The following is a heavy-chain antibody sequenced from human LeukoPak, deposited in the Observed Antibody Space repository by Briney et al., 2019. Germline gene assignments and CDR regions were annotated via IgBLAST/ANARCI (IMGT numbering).Heavy chain of an antibody. CDR1: GFTFSSYA. CDR2: ISGSGGST. D-gene: IGHD3-9*01. J-gene: IGHJ5*02. CDR3: AKDAIYDILTGYFWFDP. Sequence: GGSLRLSCAASGFTFSSYAMGWVRQAPGKGLEWVSAISGSGGSTYYADSVKGRFTISRDNSKNTLYLQMNSLRAEDTAVYYCAKDAIYDILTGYFWFDPWGQGTLVTVSS. V-gene: IGHV3-23*01.